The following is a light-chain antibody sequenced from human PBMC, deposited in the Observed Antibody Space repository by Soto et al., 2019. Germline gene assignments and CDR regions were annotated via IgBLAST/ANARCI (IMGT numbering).Light chain of an antibody. V-gene: IGLV7-46*01. Sequence: QAVVTQEPSLTVSPGGTVTLTCGSRTGAVTSGHYPYWFQQKPGQAPRTLIYDTTNKHSWTPARFSGSLLVGKAALTLSGAQPEDEADYYCMLSYTGAVLFGGGTKLTVL. CDR1: TGAVTSGHY. J-gene: IGLJ2*01. CDR3: MLSYTGAVL. CDR2: DTT.